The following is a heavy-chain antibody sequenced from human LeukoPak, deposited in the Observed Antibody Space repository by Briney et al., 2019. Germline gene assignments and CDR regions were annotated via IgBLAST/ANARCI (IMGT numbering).Heavy chain of an antibody. D-gene: IGHD3-16*02. CDR2: IYHSGST. J-gene: IGHJ4*02. Sequence: SQTLSLTCAVSGGSISSGGYSWSWIRQPPGKGLEWIGYIYHSGSTYYNPSLKSRVTISVDRSKNQFSLKLSSVTAADTAVYYCARANYDYVWGSYRYMYYFDYWGQGTLVTVSS. CDR3: ARANYDYVWGSYRYMYYFDY. V-gene: IGHV4-30-2*01. CDR1: GGSISSGGYS.